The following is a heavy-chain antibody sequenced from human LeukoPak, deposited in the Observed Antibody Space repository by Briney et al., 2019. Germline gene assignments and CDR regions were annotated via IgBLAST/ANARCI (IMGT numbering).Heavy chain of an antibody. Sequence: SSETLSLTCTVSGGSLNNYYWSWIRQPAGKGLEWIGRIYTSGSTNYNPSLKSRVTMSVDTSKNQFSLKLTSVTAADTAVYYCARDLTDYYELDYWGQGTLVTVSS. V-gene: IGHV4-4*07. CDR1: GGSLNNYY. CDR2: IYTSGST. D-gene: IGHD3-22*01. J-gene: IGHJ4*02. CDR3: ARDLTDYYELDY.